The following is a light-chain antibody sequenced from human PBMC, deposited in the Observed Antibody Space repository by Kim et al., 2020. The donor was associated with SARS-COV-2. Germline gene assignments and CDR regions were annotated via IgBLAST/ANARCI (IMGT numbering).Light chain of an antibody. CDR2: RNN. J-gene: IGLJ1*01. CDR3: AAWDDSLSVYYV. Sequence: RVTISCSGSSSNIGSNYVYWYQQLPGTAPKLLIYRNNQRPSGVPDRFSGSKSGTSASLAISGLRSEDEADYYCAAWDDSLSVYYVFGTGTKVTVL. CDR1: SSNIGSNY. V-gene: IGLV1-47*01.